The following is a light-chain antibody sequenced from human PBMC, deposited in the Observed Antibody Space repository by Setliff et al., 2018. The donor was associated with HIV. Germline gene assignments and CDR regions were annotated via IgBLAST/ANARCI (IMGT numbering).Light chain of an antibody. Sequence: QSVLTQPASVSGSPGQSVTISCTGASSDVGRYNFVSWYQQHPGKAPKLMIYDVDNRPAGVSNRFSGSKSGNTASLAISGLQAEDEADYYCSSYISSSTYVFGTGTKVTVL. J-gene: IGLJ1*01. CDR1: SSDVGRYNF. CDR3: SSYISSSTYV. CDR2: DVD. V-gene: IGLV2-14*03.